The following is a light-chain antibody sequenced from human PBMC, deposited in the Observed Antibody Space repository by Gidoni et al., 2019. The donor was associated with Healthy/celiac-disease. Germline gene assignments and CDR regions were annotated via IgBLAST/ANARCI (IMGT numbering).Light chain of an antibody. J-gene: IGLJ1*01. CDR3: QSYDSSLSALYV. CDR2: GNS. V-gene: IGLV1-40*01. CDR1: SSNIGAGYD. Sequence: SVLTQPHSVSGAPGQRVTISCTGSSSNIGAGYDVHWYHQLQGTAPKLLIYGNSNRPSWVPERFSGSKSGTSSSLAITWLHDEDEADYYCQSYDSSLSALYVFGTGTKVTVL.